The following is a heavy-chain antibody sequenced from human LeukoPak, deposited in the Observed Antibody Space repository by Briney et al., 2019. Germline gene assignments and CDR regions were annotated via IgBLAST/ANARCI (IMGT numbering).Heavy chain of an antibody. CDR1: GFTFSSYG. CDR2: IQYNGGSK. V-gene: IGHV3-30*02. Sequence: PGGSLRLSCAASGFTFSSYGMHWFRQAPGKGLEWVAFIQYNGGSKYYADSVKGRFTISRDNSENTLYLHMNSLRAEDTAVYYCAKDKAVAGVDYWGQGTLVTVSS. J-gene: IGHJ4*02. CDR3: AKDKAVAGVDY. D-gene: IGHD6-19*01.